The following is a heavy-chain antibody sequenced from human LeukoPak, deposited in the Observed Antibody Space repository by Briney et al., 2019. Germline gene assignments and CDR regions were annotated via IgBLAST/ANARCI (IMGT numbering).Heavy chain of an antibody. J-gene: IGHJ3*02. CDR2: IIPIFGTA. CDR3: ATQLYCSSTSCYAFDI. Sequence: SVKVSCKASGGTFSSYAISWVRQAPGQGLEWMGGIIPIFGTANYAQKFQGRVTITADESTSTAYMELSSLRSEDTAVYYCATQLYCSSTSCYAFDIWGQGTMVTVSS. V-gene: IGHV1-69*13. CDR1: GGTFSSYA. D-gene: IGHD2-2*01.